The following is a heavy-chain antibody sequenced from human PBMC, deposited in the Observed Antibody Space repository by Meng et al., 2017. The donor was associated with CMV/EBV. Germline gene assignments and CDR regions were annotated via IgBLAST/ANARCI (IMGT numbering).Heavy chain of an antibody. Sequence: LQGAGPGLGKPSGSLSLTCSLSGGFFCGFFWTWIRQPAGKGLEWIGRIYSTGGTNYNPSFESRVTISLDGSNNQFSLKLNSVTAADTAIYYCARERGDDSGYNFDSWGQGTLVTVSS. V-gene: IGHV4-4*07. CDR1: GGFFCGFF. J-gene: IGHJ4*02. D-gene: IGHD3-22*01. CDR3: ARERGDDSGYNFDS. CDR2: IYSTGGT.